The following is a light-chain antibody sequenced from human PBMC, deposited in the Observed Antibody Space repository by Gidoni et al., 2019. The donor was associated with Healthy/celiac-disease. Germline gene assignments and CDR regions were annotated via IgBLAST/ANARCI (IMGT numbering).Light chain of an antibody. CDR3: QQYYSTPPS. J-gene: IGKJ2*03. CDR2: WAS. CDR1: QSVLYSSNNKNY. Sequence: DIVMTQSPDSLAVSLGERATINCKSSQSVLYSSNNKNYLAWYQQKPGQPTKLLIYWASTRESGVPDRFIGSGSGTDFTLTISSLQAEDVAVYYCQQYYSTPPSFGQGTKLEIK. V-gene: IGKV4-1*01.